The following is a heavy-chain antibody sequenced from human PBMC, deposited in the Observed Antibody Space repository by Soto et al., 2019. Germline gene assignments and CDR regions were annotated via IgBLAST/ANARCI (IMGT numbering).Heavy chain of an antibody. CDR2: ISWNSGSI. Sequence: SLILSCAASGFTFDDYAMHWVRQAPGKGLEWVSGISWNSGSIGYADSVKGRFTISRDNAKNSLYLQMNSLRAEDTAVYYCARDSVYYGDYELNYFDYWGEGT. J-gene: IGHJ4*02. CDR1: GFTFDDYA. CDR3: ARDSVYYGDYELNYFDY. D-gene: IGHD4-17*01. V-gene: IGHV3-9*01.